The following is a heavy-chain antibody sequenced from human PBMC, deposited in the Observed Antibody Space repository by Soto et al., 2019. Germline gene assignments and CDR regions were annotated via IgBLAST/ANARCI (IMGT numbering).Heavy chain of an antibody. CDR1: GGSFSGYY. CDR3: ARGKLSDYVWGSYRYHFDY. CDR2: ITHSGST. Sequence: PSETLSLTCAVYGGSFSGYYWSWIRQPPGKGLEWIGEITHSGSTNYNPSLKSRVTISVDTSKNQFSLKLSSVTAAETAVYYCARGKLSDYVWGSYRYHFDYWGQGTVVTVSS. D-gene: IGHD3-16*02. V-gene: IGHV4-34*01. J-gene: IGHJ4*02.